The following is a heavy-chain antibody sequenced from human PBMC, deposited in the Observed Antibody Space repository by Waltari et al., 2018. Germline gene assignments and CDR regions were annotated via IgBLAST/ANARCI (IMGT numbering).Heavy chain of an antibody. V-gene: IGHV3-53*01. J-gene: IGHJ4*02. CDR1: GFTVSSNY. CDR3: AREAVAGDNYFDY. Sequence: EVQLVESGGGLIQPGGSLRLSCAASGFTVSSNYMSWVRQAPGKGLEWVSVIYSGGSTYYADSVKGRFTISRDNSKNTLYLQMNSLRAEDTAVYYCAREAVAGDNYFDYWGQGTLVTASS. CDR2: IYSGGST. D-gene: IGHD6-19*01.